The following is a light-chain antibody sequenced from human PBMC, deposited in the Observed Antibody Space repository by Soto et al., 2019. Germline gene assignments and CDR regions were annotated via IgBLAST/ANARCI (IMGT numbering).Light chain of an antibody. CDR3: QQYGSSSST. Sequence: EIVLTQSPGTLSLSPGERATLSCRASETVAGSYLAWYQQKPGQAPRLLIHGASTRATGIADRFSGSGSGIDFPLTLSGLEPEDFAVYYCQQYGSSSSTFVPGTQVDIK. J-gene: IGKJ3*01. CDR2: GAS. V-gene: IGKV3-20*01. CDR1: ETVAGSY.